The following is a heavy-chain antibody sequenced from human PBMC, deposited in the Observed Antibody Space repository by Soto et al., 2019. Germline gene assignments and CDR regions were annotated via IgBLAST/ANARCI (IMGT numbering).Heavy chain of an antibody. J-gene: IGHJ6*02. CDR3: ASAEKDRSVYGMDV. CDR2: IWYDGSNK. Sequence: GGSLRLSCAASGFTFSSYGMHWVRQAPGKGLEWVAVIWYDGSNKYYADSVKGRFTISRDNSKNTLYLQMNSLRAEDTAVYYCASAEKDRSVYGMDVCGQGPTDTVTS. V-gene: IGHV3-33*01. D-gene: IGHD3-22*01. CDR1: GFTFSSYG.